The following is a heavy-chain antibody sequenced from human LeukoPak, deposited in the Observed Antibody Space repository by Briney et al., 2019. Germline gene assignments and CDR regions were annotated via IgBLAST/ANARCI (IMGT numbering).Heavy chain of an antibody. CDR3: ASSSTGWDYYDSSGYYAFDY. D-gene: IGHD3-22*01. V-gene: IGHV4-59*08. Sequence: SETLSLTCTVSRGSISSYYWSWIRQPPGKGLEWIGYIYYSGSTNYNPSLKSRVTISVDTSKNQSSLKLSSVTAADTAVYYCASSSTGWDYYDSSGYYAFDYWGQGTLVTVSS. J-gene: IGHJ4*02. CDR2: IYYSGST. CDR1: RGSISSYY.